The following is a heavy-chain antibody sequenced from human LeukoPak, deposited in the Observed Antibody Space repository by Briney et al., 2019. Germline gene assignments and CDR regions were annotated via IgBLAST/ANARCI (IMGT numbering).Heavy chain of an antibody. D-gene: IGHD3-10*01. CDR2: INHSGST. V-gene: IGHV4-39*07. Sequence: SETLSLTCTVSGGSISSGGYYWSWIRQPPGKGLEWIGEINHSGSTNYNPSLKSRVTISVDTSKNQSSLKLSSVTAADTAVYYCARRYYYGSGSYSYYFDYWGQGTLVTVSS. CDR3: ARRYYYGSGSYSYYFDY. J-gene: IGHJ4*02. CDR1: GGSISSGGYY.